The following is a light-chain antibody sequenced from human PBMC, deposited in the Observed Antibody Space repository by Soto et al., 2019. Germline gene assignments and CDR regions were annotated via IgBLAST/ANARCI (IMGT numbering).Light chain of an antibody. CDR1: QSVSTNY. Sequence: EIVLTQSPGTLSLSPGERATLSCGASQSVSTNYLAWYQQKPGQAPRLLIYGASNRATGIPDGFSGSGSGTDFTLTISRLEPEDSAMYYCQQYDHSPWAFGQGTKVEIK. CDR2: GAS. CDR3: QQYDHSPWA. V-gene: IGKV3-20*01. J-gene: IGKJ1*01.